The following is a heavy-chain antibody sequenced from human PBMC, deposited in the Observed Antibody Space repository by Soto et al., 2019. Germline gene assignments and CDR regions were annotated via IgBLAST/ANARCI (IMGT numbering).Heavy chain of an antibody. Sequence: ASVKVSCKASGGTFSSYAISWVRQAPGQGLEWMGGIIPIFGTANYAQKFQGRVTITADESTSTAYMELSSLRSEDTAVYYCARDLGYCSSTSCYDRRDGMDVWGQGTTVTVSS. D-gene: IGHD2-2*01. CDR2: IIPIFGTA. V-gene: IGHV1-69*13. CDR1: GGTFSSYA. CDR3: ARDLGYCSSTSCYDRRDGMDV. J-gene: IGHJ6*02.